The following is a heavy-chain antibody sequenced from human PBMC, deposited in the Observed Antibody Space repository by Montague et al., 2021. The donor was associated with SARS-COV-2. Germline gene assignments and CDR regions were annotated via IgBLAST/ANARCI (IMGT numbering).Heavy chain of an antibody. CDR3: AGRDGYRQTMDY. D-gene: IGHD5-24*01. J-gene: IGHJ4*02. Sequence: SETLSLTCTVSGGSVSSGSYYWSWIRQPPGKGLEWIGYMYDSGITHYASAITHYNPSRRSRVSISVDRSVNQFSLSLSSVTAADTAGYYCAGRDGYRQTMDYWGQGTLVTVSS. CDR1: GGSVSSGSYY. V-gene: IGHV4-61*01. CDR2: MYDSGITHYASAIT.